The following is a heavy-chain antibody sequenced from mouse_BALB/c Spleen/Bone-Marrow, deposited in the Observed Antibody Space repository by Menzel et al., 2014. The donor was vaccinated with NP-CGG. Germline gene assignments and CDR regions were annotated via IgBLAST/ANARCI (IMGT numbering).Heavy chain of an antibody. Sequence: VQLQQSGGGLVQPGGSRKLSCAASGFTFSDYGMAWVRQAPGKGPEWVAFISNLAYSIYYADTVTGRFTISRENAKNTLYREISSLRSEDSAMYYCARAGYDGYPWYFDVWGAGTTVTVSS. CDR3: ARAGYDGYPWYFDV. J-gene: IGHJ1*01. CDR1: GFTFSDYG. V-gene: IGHV5-15*02. D-gene: IGHD2-3*01. CDR2: ISNLAYSI.